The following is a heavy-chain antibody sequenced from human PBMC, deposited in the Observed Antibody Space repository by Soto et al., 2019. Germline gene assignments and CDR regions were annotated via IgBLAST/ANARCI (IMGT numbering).Heavy chain of an antibody. Sequence: EVQLLESGGGLVQPGGSLRLSCAASGFTFSSYAMSWVRQAPGKGLEWVSAISGSGGSTYYADSVKGRFTISRDNSKSTLYVQMHRLRAEDTSVYYCTKDKLKLGYCSGGRCYSERYWYFDLWARGTQVTVSS. J-gene: IGHJ2*01. D-gene: IGHD2-15*01. CDR2: ISGSGGST. V-gene: IGHV3-23*01. CDR1: GFTFSSYA. CDR3: TKDKLKLGYCSGGRCYSERYWYFDL.